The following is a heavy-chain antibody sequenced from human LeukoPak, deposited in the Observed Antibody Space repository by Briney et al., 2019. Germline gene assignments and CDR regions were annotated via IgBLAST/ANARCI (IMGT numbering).Heavy chain of an antibody. CDR1: GYTFTGYY. CDR2: INPNSGGT. J-gene: IGHJ4*02. D-gene: IGHD4-23*01. V-gene: IGHV1-2*02. CDR3: ARETRPALTTVVTHNY. Sequence: GASVKVSCKASGYTFTGYYMHWVRQAPGQGLECMGWINPNSGGTNYAQKFQGRVTMTRDTSISTAYMELSRLRSDDTAVYYCARETRPALTTVVTHNYWGQGTLVTVSS.